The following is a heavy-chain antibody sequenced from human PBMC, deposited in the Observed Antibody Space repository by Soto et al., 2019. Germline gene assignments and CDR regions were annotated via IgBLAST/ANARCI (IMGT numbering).Heavy chain of an antibody. V-gene: IGHV2-70*04. Sequence: SGPTLVNPTQPLTLTCTFSGFSLSSKGMRVSWIRQPPGKALEWLARIDWDDDKFYSPSLRTRLTISKDTSKNQVVLTMTNVDPKDTATYYCARSPGGFTVATYFFDYWGQGTLVTSPQ. CDR3: ARSPGGFTVATYFFDY. D-gene: IGHD4-17*01. CDR2: IDWDDDK. CDR1: GFSLSSKGMR. J-gene: IGHJ4*02.